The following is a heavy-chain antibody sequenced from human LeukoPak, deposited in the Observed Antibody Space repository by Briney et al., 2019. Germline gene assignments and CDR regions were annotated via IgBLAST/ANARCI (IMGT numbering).Heavy chain of an antibody. CDR2: ISAYNGNT. V-gene: IGHV1-18*01. D-gene: IGHD3-22*01. CDR1: GYTFINHG. J-gene: IGHJ4*02. CDR3: ARQYYDSSGYYYVSYFDY. Sequence: GASVKVSCKASGYTFINHGFSWVRQAPGQGLEWMGWISAYNGNTNYAQKLQGRVTMTTDTSTSTAYMELRSLRSDDTAVYYCARQYYDSSGYYYVSYFDYWGQGTLVTVSS.